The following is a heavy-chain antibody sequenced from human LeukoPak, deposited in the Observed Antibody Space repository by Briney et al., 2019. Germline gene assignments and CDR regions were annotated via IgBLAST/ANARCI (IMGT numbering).Heavy chain of an antibody. CDR2: VWYDGSNK. V-gene: IGHV3-30*02. CDR1: GFTFSTYG. CDR3: AKAGYFGSGSRHNYYYYYMDV. J-gene: IGHJ6*03. Sequence: PGGSLRLSCAASGFTFSTYGMHWVRQAPGKGLEWVAVVWYDGSNKYYVDSVKGRFTISRDNSKNTLYLQMNSLRAEDTAVYYCAKAGYFGSGSRHNYYYYYMDVWGKGTTVTVSS. D-gene: IGHD3-10*01.